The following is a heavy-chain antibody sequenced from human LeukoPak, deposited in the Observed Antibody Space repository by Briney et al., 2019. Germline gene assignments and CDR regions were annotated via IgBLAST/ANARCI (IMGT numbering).Heavy chain of an antibody. V-gene: IGHV3-33*01. D-gene: IGHD6-13*01. Sequence: GGSLRLSCAASGFTFSSYGMHWVRQAPGKGLEWVAVIWYDGSNKYYADSVKGRFTISRDNSKNTLYLQMNSLRAEDTAVYYCARDRVAAAGYFDYWGQGTLVTVS. J-gene: IGHJ4*02. CDR2: IWYDGSNK. CDR1: GFTFSSYG. CDR3: ARDRVAAAGYFDY.